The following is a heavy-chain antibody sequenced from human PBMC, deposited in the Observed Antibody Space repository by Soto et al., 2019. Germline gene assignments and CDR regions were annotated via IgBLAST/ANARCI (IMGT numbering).Heavy chain of an antibody. J-gene: IGHJ4*02. CDR1: GDTFTVYD. Sequence: ASDKVSCKASGDTFTVYDIHWVRQAPGQGLEWMGWINPNSGGTNYAQKFQGRVTMTRDTSISTAYMELSRLRSDDTAVYYCARLTVPLDIVVLPAASYDYWGQGTLVTVSS. CDR2: INPNSGGT. D-gene: IGHD2-2*01. V-gene: IGHV1-2*02. CDR3: ARLTVPLDIVVLPAASYDY.